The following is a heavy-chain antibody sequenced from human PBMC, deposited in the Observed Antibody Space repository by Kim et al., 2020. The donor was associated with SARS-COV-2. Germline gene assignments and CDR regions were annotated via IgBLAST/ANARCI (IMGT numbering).Heavy chain of an antibody. D-gene: IGHD3-3*01. CDR3: AKGHPFAKNLYYYYGMDV. Sequence: KGRFTISRDNSKNTLYLQMNSLRAEDTAVYYCAKGHPFAKNLYYYYGMDVWGQGTTVTVSS. J-gene: IGHJ6*02. V-gene: IGHV3-23*01.